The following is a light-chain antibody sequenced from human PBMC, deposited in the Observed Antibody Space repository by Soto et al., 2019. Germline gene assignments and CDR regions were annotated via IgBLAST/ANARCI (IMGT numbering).Light chain of an antibody. CDR2: AAS. CDR1: QAIGIY. Sequence: DIQMTQSPSSLSASVGDRVTINCRASQAIGIYLAWYQQKPGKVPKLLIYAASSLQSGVPSRFSGSGSGTDFTLSISSLQPEDFATYYCQKCNVAPFTFGPGTKVDI. V-gene: IGKV1-27*01. CDR3: QKCNVAPFT. J-gene: IGKJ3*01.